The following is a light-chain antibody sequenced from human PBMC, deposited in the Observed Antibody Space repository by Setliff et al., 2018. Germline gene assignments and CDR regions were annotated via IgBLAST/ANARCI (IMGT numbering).Light chain of an antibody. CDR1: SNDVGAYDL. Sequence: QSVLTQPASVSGSPGQSITISCSGTSNDVGAYDLVSWYQQHPGKVPKLIIFDVSNRPSGVSHRFSGSKSGNTASLTISGLQAGDEADYFCTSYASGSTYVVFGGGTKVTVL. J-gene: IGLJ2*01. V-gene: IGLV2-14*03. CDR2: DVS. CDR3: TSYASGSTYVV.